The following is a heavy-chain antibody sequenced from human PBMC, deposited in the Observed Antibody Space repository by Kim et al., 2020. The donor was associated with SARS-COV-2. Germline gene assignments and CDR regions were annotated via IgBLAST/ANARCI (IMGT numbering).Heavy chain of an antibody. J-gene: IGHJ6*01. CDR3: ARSGRSSGDYDFWPGYG. CDR1: KFNFSAYA. CDR2: ISTYGGSS. V-gene: IGHV3-64*01. D-gene: IGHD3-3*01. Sequence: GGSLRLSCTASKFNFSAYAMHWVRQAPGKGLQYVSGISTYGGSSYHANSVNGRFTVSRDNSKNTLYLQMGSLTAEDMAVYYCARSGRSSGDYDFWPGYG.